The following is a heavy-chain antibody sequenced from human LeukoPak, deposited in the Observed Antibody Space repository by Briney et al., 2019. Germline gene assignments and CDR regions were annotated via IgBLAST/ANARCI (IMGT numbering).Heavy chain of an antibody. Sequence: PGGSLRLSCAASGFTFSSYAMTWVRQAPGKGLEWVSAISGSGGSTYYADSVKGRFSISRDNSKNTLYLQMNSLRAEDTAVYYCAKATGGYWYFDLWGRGTLVTVSS. CDR3: AKATGGYWYFDL. J-gene: IGHJ2*01. V-gene: IGHV3-23*01. CDR2: ISGSGGST. D-gene: IGHD3-10*01. CDR1: GFTFSSYA.